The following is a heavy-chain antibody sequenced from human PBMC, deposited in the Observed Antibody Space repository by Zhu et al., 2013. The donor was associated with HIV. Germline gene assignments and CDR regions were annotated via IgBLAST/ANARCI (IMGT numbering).Heavy chain of an antibody. J-gene: IGHJ6*03. D-gene: IGHD3-16*01. CDR2: ISGYNGNT. CDR1: GGTFSTYS. Sequence: QVQLVQSGAEVKKSGSSVKVSCKASGGTFSTYSISWVRQAPGQGLEWMGWISGYNGNTNYAQNLQGRVTMSTDTSTSTAYMELRSLRSDDTAVYYCARDRGWSYVYYYMDVWGKGTTVTVSS. CDR3: ARDRGWSYVYYYMDV. V-gene: IGHV1-18*01.